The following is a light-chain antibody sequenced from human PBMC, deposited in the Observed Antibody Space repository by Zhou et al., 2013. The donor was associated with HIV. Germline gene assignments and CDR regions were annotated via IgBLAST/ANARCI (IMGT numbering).Light chain of an antibody. Sequence: EIVLTQSPGTLSLSPGERATLSCRASQSLSSTYLAWYQQKPGQAPRLLIYGSSRRATGIPDRFSGSGSGTDFTVTISRLESEDSAVYYCQQYSSSPITFGQGTRLEI. V-gene: IGKV3-20*01. CDR3: QQYSSSPIT. CDR1: QSLSSTY. J-gene: IGKJ5*01. CDR2: GSS.